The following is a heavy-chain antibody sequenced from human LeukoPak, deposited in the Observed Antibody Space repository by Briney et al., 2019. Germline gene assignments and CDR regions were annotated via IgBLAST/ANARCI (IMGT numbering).Heavy chain of an antibody. J-gene: IGHJ6*02. CDR2: ISWNSGSI. CDR1: GFTFDDYA. V-gene: IGHV3-9*01. D-gene: IGHD6-6*01. Sequence: PGGSLRLSCAASGFTFDDYAMHWVRHAPGKGLEWVSGISWNSGSIGYADSVKGRFTISRDNAKNSLYLQMNSLRAEDTALYYCAKGNSSSPNYGMDVWGQGTTVTVSS. CDR3: AKGNSSSPNYGMDV.